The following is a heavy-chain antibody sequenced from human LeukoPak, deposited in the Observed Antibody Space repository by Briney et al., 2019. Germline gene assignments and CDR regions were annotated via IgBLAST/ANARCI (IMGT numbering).Heavy chain of an antibody. V-gene: IGHV3-48*02. CDR1: GYSPISAP. Sequence: EGALRLSCVPDGYSPISAPMNWVGPALGMWLERFSLLSSFGSTIYYADSVKGRFTISRDSASNSVSLQVNSLRDEDTGVYYCARKYCSTTSCSDPRFDLWGQGTLVTVSS. D-gene: IGHD2-2*01. CDR3: ARKYCSTTSCSDPRFDL. CDR2: LSSFGSTI. J-gene: IGHJ5*02.